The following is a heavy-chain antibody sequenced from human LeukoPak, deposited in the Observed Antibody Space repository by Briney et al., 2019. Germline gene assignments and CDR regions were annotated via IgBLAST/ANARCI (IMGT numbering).Heavy chain of an antibody. J-gene: IGHJ6*02. CDR2: IYYSGST. Sequence: PSETLSLTCTVSGGSISSSSYYWGWIRQPPGKGLEWIGSIYYSGSTYYNPSLKSRVTISVDTSKNQFSLKLPSVTAADTAVYYCARGAAGSYYYYGMDVWGQGTTVTVSS. V-gene: IGHV4-39*01. CDR3: ARGAAGSYYYYGMDV. CDR1: GGSISSSSYY. D-gene: IGHD6-13*01.